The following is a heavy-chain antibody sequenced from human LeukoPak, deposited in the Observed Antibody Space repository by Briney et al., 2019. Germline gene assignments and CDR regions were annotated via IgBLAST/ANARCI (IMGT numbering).Heavy chain of an antibody. V-gene: IGHV3-23*01. CDR3: AKGLQWELPFDY. D-gene: IGHD1-26*01. CDR2: ISGSGGSA. J-gene: IGHJ4*02. CDR1: GFTFSSYG. Sequence: PGRSLRLSCAASGFTFSSYGMHWVRQAPGKGLEWVSAISGSGGSAYYADSVKGRFTISRDNSKNTLYLQMNSLRAEDTAVYYCAKGLQWELPFDYWGQGTLVTVSS.